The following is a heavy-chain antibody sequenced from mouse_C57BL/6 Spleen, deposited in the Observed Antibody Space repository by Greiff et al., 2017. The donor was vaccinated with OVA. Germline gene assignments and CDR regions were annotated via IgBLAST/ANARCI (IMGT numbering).Heavy chain of an antibody. V-gene: IGHV1-50*01. CDR1: GYTFTSYW. CDR3: ARGYGYDFYYYAMDY. J-gene: IGHJ4*01. Sequence: VQLQQPGAELVKPGASVKLSCKASGYTFTSYWMQWVKQRPGQGLEWIGEIDPSDSYTNYNQKFKGKATLTVDTSSSTAYMQLSSLTSEDSAVYYCARGYGYDFYYYAMDYWGQGTSVTVSS. D-gene: IGHD2-2*01. CDR2: IDPSDSYT.